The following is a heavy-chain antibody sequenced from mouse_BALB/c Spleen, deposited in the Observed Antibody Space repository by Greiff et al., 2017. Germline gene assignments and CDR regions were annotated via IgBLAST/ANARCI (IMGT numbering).Heavy chain of an antibody. D-gene: IGHD1-1*01. CDR3: ARVTTVVVDYAMDY. Sequence: VQLKESGPGLVKPSQSLSLTCSVTGYSITSGYYWNWIRQFPGNKLEWMGYISYDGSNNYNPSLKNRISITRDTSKNQFFLKLNSVTTEDTATYYCARVTTVVVDYAMDYWGQGTSVTVSS. J-gene: IGHJ4*01. CDR2: ISYDGSN. V-gene: IGHV3-6*02. CDR1: GYSITSGYY.